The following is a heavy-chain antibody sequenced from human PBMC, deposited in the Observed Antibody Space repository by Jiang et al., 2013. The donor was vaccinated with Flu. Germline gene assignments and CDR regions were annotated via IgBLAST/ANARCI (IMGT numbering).Heavy chain of an antibody. D-gene: IGHD6-13*01. V-gene: IGHV4-34*01. CDR2: INHSGST. J-gene: IGHJ6*02. Sequence: VLLKPSETLSLTCAVYGGSFSGYYWSWIRQPPGKGLEWIGEINHSGSTNYNPSLKSRVTISVDTSKNQFSLKLSSVTAADTAVYYCARGRGAAAIYYYYYGMDVWGQGTTVTVSS. CDR1: GGSFSGYY. CDR3: ARGRGAAAIYYYYYGMDV.